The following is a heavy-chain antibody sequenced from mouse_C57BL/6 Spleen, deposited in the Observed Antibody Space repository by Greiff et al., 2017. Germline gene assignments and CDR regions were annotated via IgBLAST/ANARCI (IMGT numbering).Heavy chain of an antibody. Sequence: VQLQQSGAELVKPGASVKLSCKASGYTFTSYWMHWVKQRPGQGLEWIGMIHPNSGSTNYNEKFKSKATLTVDKSSSTAYMQLSSLTSEDSAVYYCHYDGYYDYYAMDYWGQGTSVTVSS. J-gene: IGHJ4*01. D-gene: IGHD2-3*01. V-gene: IGHV1-64*01. CDR3: HYDGYYDYYAMDY. CDR1: GYTFTSYW. CDR2: IHPNSGST.